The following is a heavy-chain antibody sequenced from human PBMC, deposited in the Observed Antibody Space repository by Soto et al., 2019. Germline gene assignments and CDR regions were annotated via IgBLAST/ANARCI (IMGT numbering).Heavy chain of an antibody. CDR1: GGSISSYY. V-gene: IGHV4-59*06. D-gene: IGHD3-10*01. J-gene: IGHJ5*02. CDR2: IYYSGST. Sequence: NPSETLSLTCTVSGGSISSYYWSWIRQPPGKGLEWIGYIYYSGSTYYNPSLKSRVTISVDTSKNQFSLKLSSVTAADTAVYYCARSVTPWGQGTQVTVSS. CDR3: ARSVTP.